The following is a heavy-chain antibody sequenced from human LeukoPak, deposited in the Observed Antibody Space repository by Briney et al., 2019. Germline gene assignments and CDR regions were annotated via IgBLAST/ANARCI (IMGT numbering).Heavy chain of an antibody. J-gene: IGHJ6*03. CDR3: VRRGYSYGYGFPYYYYYMDV. Sequence: SETLSLTCAVYGGSFSGYYWSWIRQPPGKGLEWIGEINHSGSTNYNPSLKSRVTISVDTSKNQFSLKLSSVTAADTAVYYCVRRGYSYGYGFPYYYYYMDVWGKGTTVTVSS. CDR2: INHSGST. D-gene: IGHD5-18*01. V-gene: IGHV4-34*01. CDR1: GGSFSGYY.